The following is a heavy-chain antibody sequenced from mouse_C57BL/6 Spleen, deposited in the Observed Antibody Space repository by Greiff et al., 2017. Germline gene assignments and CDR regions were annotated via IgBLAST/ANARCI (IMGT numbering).Heavy chain of an antibody. CDR2: IYPGDGDT. V-gene: IGHV1-80*01. CDR3: ARGGRLRPDFDY. CDR1: GYAFSSYW. Sequence: QVQLQQSGAELVKPGASVKISCKASGYAFSSYWMNWVKQRPGKGLEWIGQIYPGDGDTNYNGKFKGKATLTADKSSSTAYMQLSSLTSEDSAVYCCARGGRLRPDFDYWGQGTTLTVSS. D-gene: IGHD2-4*01. J-gene: IGHJ2*01.